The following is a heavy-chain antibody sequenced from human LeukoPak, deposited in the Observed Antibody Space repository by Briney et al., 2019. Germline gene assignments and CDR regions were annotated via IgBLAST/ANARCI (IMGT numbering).Heavy chain of an antibody. CDR1: GGSISSYY. V-gene: IGHV4-59*08. J-gene: IGHJ4*02. CDR2: IYYSGST. CDR3: ASRGGYDSGDY. Sequence: SETLSLTCTVSGGSISSYYWSWIRQPPGKGLEWIGYIYYSGSTNYNPSLKSRVTISVDTSKNQFSLKLSSVTAADTAVYYCASRGGYDSGDYWGQGTLVTVSS. D-gene: IGHD5-12*01.